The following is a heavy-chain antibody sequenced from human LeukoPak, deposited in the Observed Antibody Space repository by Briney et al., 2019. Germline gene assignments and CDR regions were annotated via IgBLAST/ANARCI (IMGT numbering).Heavy chain of an antibody. J-gene: IGHJ5*02. Sequence: PGGSLRLSCAASGFTLTNAWMNWVRQAPGKGLEWIGEIYHSGSTNYNPSLKSRVTISVDKSKNQFSLKLSSVTAADTAVYYCARDEGGWFDPWGQGTLVTVSS. D-gene: IGHD3-16*01. CDR3: ARDEGGWFDP. V-gene: IGHV4-4*02. CDR1: GFTLTNAW. CDR2: IYHSGST.